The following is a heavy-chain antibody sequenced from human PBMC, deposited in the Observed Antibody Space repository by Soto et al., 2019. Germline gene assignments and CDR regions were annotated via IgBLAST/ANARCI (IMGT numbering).Heavy chain of an antibody. J-gene: IGHJ6*02. CDR3: ARQYYYGSGSLDGMDV. CDR1: GGSISSSSYY. Sequence: ETLSLTCTVSGGSISSSSYYWGWIRQPPGKGLEWIGSIYYSGSTYYNPSLKSRVTISVDTSKNQFSLKLSSVTAADTAVYYCARQYYYGSGSLDGMDVWGQGTTVTVSS. D-gene: IGHD3-10*01. CDR2: IYYSGST. V-gene: IGHV4-39*01.